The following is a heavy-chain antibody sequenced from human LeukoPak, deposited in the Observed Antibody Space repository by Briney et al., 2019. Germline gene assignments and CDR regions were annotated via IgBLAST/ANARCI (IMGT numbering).Heavy chain of an antibody. CDR2: ISGSGNRT. J-gene: IGHJ4*02. Sequence: GGSLRLSCAASGFTFSSYAMSWVRQAPGKGLEWVSSISGSGNRTYYADSVKGRFTISRDNSENTLYLQMNSLRAEDTAVYYCAKDSWDYDSSGYWYYFDYWGQGTLVTVSS. CDR3: AKDSWDYDSSGYWYYFDY. V-gene: IGHV3-23*01. CDR1: GFTFSSYA. D-gene: IGHD3-22*01.